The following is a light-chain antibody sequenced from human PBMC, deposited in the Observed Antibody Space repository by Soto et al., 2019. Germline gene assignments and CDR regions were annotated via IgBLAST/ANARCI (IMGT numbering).Light chain of an antibody. CDR3: QQSYSTPLT. V-gene: IGKV1-39*01. CDR2: AAS. J-gene: IGKJ4*01. Sequence: DILMTQSPSSLSPSVGDRVTITCRASQSISSYLNWYQQKPGKAPKLLIYAASSLQSGVPSRFSGSGSGTDFTLTISSLQPEDFATYYCQQSYSTPLTFGGGTRVEIK. CDR1: QSISSY.